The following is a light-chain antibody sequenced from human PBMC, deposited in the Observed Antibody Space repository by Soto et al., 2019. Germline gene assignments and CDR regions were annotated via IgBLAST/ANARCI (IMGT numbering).Light chain of an antibody. J-gene: IGLJ1*01. Sequence: QSVLTQPRSVSGSPGQSVTIFCTGTSSDVGGYDYVSWYQQHPGKAPKLMIYDVRERPSGVPDRVSGSKSGNTASLTISGLQAEDEADYYCCSYAGSYTYDFGTGTKVTVL. V-gene: IGLV2-11*01. CDR1: SSDVGGYDY. CDR3: CSYAGSYTYD. CDR2: DVR.